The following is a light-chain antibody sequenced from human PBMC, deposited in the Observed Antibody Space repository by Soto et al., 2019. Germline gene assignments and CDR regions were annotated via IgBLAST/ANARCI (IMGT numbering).Light chain of an antibody. CDR2: DAS. CDR3: QQYKNWPPTYT. Sequence: IVMTQSPATLSVSPGERATLSCRASQSVSNRLAWYQQKPGQAPRLLICDASTRATGIPAKFSGSGSGTEFTLTISSLQSEDFAVYYCQQYKNWPPTYTFGQGTKLEIK. J-gene: IGKJ2*01. CDR1: QSVSNR. V-gene: IGKV3-15*01.